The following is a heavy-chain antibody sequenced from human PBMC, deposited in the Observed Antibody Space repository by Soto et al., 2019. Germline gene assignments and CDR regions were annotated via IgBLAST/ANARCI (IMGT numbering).Heavy chain of an antibody. CDR1: GGSLSGYY. CDR2: IYYSGST. D-gene: IGHD6-19*01. V-gene: IGHV4-59*08. Sequence: SETLSLTCTVSGGSLSGYYWNWIRQPPGKGLEWIGYIYYSGSTNYNLSLKSRVTISVDTSMNQFSLELRSVTAADTALYYCAGSGIAVAGTIDYWGQGIMVTVSS. CDR3: AGSGIAVAGTIDY. J-gene: IGHJ4*02.